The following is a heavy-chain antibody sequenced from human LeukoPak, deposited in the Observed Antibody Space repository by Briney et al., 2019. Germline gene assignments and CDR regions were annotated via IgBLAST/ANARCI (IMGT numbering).Heavy chain of an antibody. CDR3: ARLLGYCSSTSCHDAFDI. CDR2: ISSSSSTI. Sequence: PGGSLRLSCAASGFTFSSYSMNWVRQAPGKGLEWVSYISSSSSTIYYADSVKGRFTISRDNAKNSLYLQMNSLRAEDTAVYYCARLLGYCSSTSCHDAFDIWGQGTMVTVSS. J-gene: IGHJ3*02. D-gene: IGHD2-2*01. V-gene: IGHV3-48*01. CDR1: GFTFSSYS.